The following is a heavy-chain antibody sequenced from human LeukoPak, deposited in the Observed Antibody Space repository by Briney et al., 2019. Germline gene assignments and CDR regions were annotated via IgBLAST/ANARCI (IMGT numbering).Heavy chain of an antibody. V-gene: IGHV3-30*02. D-gene: IGHD3-22*01. Sequence: GGSLRLSCAASGFTFSSYGMHWVRQAPGKGLEWVAFIRYDGSNKYYADSVKGRFTISRDNSKNTLYLQMNSLRAEDTAVYYCAKALTNYYDMIDPWGQGTLVTASS. CDR1: GFTFSSYG. J-gene: IGHJ5*02. CDR2: IRYDGSNK. CDR3: AKALTNYYDMIDP.